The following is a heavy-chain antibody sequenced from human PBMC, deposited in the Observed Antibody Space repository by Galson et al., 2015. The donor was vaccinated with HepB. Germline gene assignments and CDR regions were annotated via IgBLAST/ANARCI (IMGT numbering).Heavy chain of an antibody. Sequence: LRLSCAASGFTFSSYSMNWVRQTPGEGLEWVSSISSSGSYIYYADSVKGRFTISRDNAKNSLYLQMNSLRAEDTAVYYCARGFNINFGDYYDSSGHTAGGFDCWGQGTLVTVSS. V-gene: IGHV3-21*01. D-gene: IGHD3-22*01. CDR1: GFTFSSYS. CDR2: ISSSGSYI. CDR3: ARGFNINFGDYYDSSGHTAGGFDC. J-gene: IGHJ4*02.